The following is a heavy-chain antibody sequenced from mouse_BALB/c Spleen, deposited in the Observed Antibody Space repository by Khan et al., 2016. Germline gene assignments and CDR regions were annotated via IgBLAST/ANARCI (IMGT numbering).Heavy chain of an antibody. J-gene: IGHJ3*01. CDR1: GYTFSRYW. CDR3: AGGAY. CDR2: ILPGTGST. V-gene: IGHV1-9*01. Sequence: QVQLQQSGAELMKPGASVKISCKATGYTFSRYWIEWVKERPGHGLAWIGEILPGTGSTNYNEKLKGKATFTAETSSNTAYIQLSRLTSEDSAVYYCAGGAYWGRGTLVTVSA.